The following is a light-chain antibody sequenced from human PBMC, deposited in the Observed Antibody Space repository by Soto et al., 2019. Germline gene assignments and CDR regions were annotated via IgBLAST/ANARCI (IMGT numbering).Light chain of an antibody. V-gene: IGLV2-14*03. J-gene: IGLJ2*01. CDR1: SSEIGAYTF. CDR2: DVN. CDR3: TAWTTRTTMI. Sequence: QSVLTQPASVYVSPGQSITISCTGTSSEIGAYTFVYWYPQHPGKAPKLMLYDVNIRPSGVSNRFSGSKSGNTASLTISGPQAEDEADYYCTAWTTRTTMIFCGGSKLAVL.